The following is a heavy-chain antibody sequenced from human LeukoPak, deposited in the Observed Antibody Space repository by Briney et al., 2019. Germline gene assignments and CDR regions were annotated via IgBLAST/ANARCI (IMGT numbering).Heavy chain of an antibody. V-gene: IGHV3-33*06. D-gene: IGHD1-26*01. CDR1: GFTFSDYG. CDR3: AKDRGSYSTTADS. Sequence: GRSLRLSCAASGFTFSDYGIHWVRQAPGKGVEWVAVIWYDGTNKYYGDSVKGRFTISRDNSKNTLYLQMNSLRAEDTAVYYCAKDRGSYSTTADSWGQGTLVTVSS. J-gene: IGHJ5*01. CDR2: IWYDGTNK.